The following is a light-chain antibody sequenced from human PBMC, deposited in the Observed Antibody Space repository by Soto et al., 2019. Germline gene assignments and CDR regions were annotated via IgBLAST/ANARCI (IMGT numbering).Light chain of an antibody. CDR2: KAS. J-gene: IGKJ2*01. CDR3: QQYNSYSYT. CDR1: QSSSSW. Sequence: DIQMTQSPSTMSASVGDRVTITCRASQSSSSWLAWSQQKPGKAPKLLIYKASSLRSGVPSRFSGSGSGTEFTLTISSLQPDDFATYYCQQYNSYSYTFGQGTKLEIK. V-gene: IGKV1-5*03.